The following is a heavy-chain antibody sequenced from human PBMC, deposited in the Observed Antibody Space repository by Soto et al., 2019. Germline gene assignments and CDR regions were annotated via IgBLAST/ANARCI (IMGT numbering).Heavy chain of an antibody. CDR2: ISSGDDT. J-gene: IGHJ6*02. V-gene: IGHV3-53*01. Sequence: RLSCAASGFIVTSSYMSWVRQAPGKGLEWVSVISSGDDTYYADSMKGRFTISRDNSKNEVYLQMDNLRAEDTAVYYCARNSSPGGMDVWGQGTTVTVSS. CDR3: ARNSSPGGMDV. D-gene: IGHD6-13*01. CDR1: GFIVTSSY.